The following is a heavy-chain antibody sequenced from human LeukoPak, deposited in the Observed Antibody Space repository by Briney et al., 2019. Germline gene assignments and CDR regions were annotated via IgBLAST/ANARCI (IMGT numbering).Heavy chain of an antibody. CDR3: ARGYSSSWRQLEYFQH. CDR2: IYYSGST. CDR1: GGSISSYY. Sequence: SETLSLTCTVSGGSISSYYWSWIRQPPGEGLEWIGYIYYSGSTNYNPSLKSRVTISVDTSKNQFSLKLSSVTAADTAVYYCARGYSSSWRQLEYFQHWGQGTLVTVSS. J-gene: IGHJ1*01. V-gene: IGHV4-59*01. D-gene: IGHD6-13*01.